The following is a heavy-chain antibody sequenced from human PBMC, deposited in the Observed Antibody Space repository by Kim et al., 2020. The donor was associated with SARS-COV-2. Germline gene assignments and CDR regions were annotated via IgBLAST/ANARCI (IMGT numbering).Heavy chain of an antibody. D-gene: IGHD4-17*01. CDR3: ARELGDYGDYLPDY. Sequence: GGSLRLSCAASGFTFSSYSMNWVRQAPGKGLEWVSSISSSSSYIYYADSVKGRFTISRDNAKNSLYLQMNSLRAEDTAVYYCARELGDYGDYLPDYWGQGTLVTVSS. J-gene: IGHJ4*02. CDR1: GFTFSSYS. V-gene: IGHV3-21*01. CDR2: ISSSSSYI.